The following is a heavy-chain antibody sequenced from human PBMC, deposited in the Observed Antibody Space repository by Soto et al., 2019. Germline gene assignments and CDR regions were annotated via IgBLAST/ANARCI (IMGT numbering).Heavy chain of an antibody. CDR1: GFFISSGNY. CDR2: IFHGGNT. J-gene: IGHJ3*01. CDR3: ARARWYDAFDV. Sequence: PSETLSLTCAVSGFFISSGNYWGWIRKPPGKGLVWSGSIFHGGNTYYNPALKSRVTISVDMSKNQFSLKLNSVTAADTAVYYCARARWYDAFDVWGQGTVVTVSS. V-gene: IGHV4-38-2*01. D-gene: IGHD2-15*01.